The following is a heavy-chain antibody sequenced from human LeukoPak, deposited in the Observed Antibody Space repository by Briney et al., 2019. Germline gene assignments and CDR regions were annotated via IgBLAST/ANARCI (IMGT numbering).Heavy chain of an antibody. CDR1: GFTFSSYW. CDR3: ARGWEYSYGYFDY. D-gene: IGHD5-18*01. CDR2: IKQDGSEN. V-gene: IGHV3-7*03. J-gene: IGHJ4*02. Sequence: GGSLRLSCAASGFTFSSYWMSWVRRAPGKGLEWVANIKQDGSENYYVDSVKGRFTISRDNAKNSLYLQMNSLRAEDTAVYYCARGWEYSYGYFDYWGQGTLVTVSS.